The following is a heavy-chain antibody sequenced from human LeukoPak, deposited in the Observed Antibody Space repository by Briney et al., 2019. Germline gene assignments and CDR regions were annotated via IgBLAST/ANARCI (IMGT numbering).Heavy chain of an antibody. Sequence: SGGSLRLSCAASGFTFSSYAMHWVRQAPGKGLEWVAVISYDGSNKYYADSVKGRFTISRDNSKNTLYLQMNSLRAEDTAVYYCASEAEDIVEPREFDYWGQGTLVTVSS. CDR3: ASEAEDIVEPREFDY. CDR2: ISYDGSNK. J-gene: IGHJ4*02. D-gene: IGHD2-15*01. V-gene: IGHV3-30-3*01. CDR1: GFTFSSYA.